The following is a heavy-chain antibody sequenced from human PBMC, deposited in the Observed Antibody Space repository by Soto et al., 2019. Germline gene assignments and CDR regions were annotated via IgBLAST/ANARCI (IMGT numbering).Heavy chain of an antibody. CDR3: ARSPALHIDY. V-gene: IGHV1-18*01. D-gene: IGHD4-4*01. J-gene: IGHJ4*02. Sequence: ASVKVSCKASGYTFSDFGISWVRQAPGQGLEWLGWFSPYKGDTHYAQRVQDRITLTTNTSTSTAYMELRSLRSDDTAVYYCARSPALHIDYWGQGTLVTVSS. CDR2: FSPYKGDT. CDR1: GYTFSDFG.